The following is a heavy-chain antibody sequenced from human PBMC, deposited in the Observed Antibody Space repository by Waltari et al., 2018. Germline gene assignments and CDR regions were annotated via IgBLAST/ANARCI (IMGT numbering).Heavy chain of an antibody. J-gene: IGHJ3*02. CDR3: ARIFYGGWYFDAFDI. CDR1: GFSLSNARMG. CDR2: IFSNDEK. Sequence: VTLKESGPVLVKPTETLTLTCTVSGFSLSNARMGVSLTRQPPGKALEWLAHIFSNDEKSYSTSLKSRLTISKDTSKSQVVLTMTNMDPVDTATYYCARIFYGGWYFDAFDIWGQGTMVTVSS. V-gene: IGHV2-26*01. D-gene: IGHD6-19*01.